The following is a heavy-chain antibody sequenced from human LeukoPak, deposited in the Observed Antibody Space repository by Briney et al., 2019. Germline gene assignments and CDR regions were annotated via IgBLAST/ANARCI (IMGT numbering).Heavy chain of an antibody. CDR2: IYPGDSDT. D-gene: IGHD5-18*01. CDR3: AKRSSGYSYAFNY. CDR1: GYSFTSYW. V-gene: IGHV5-51*01. Sequence: GESLKISCKASGYSFTSYWIGWLRQMPGKGLEWMGIIYPGDSDTRYSPSFEGQVTISADKSINTAYLQWSSLKASDSAMYYCAKRSSGYSYAFNYWGQGTLVTVSS. J-gene: IGHJ4*02.